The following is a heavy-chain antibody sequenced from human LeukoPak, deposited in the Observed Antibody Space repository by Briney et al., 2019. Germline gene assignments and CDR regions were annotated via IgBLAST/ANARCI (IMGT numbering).Heavy chain of an antibody. V-gene: IGHV3-21*01. CDR2: ISSSSSYI. CDR3: ARDRRNYDSSGYYGSYYYYGMDV. CDR1: GFTFSSYS. Sequence: GGSLRLSCAASGFTFSSYSMNWVRQAPGKGLEWVSSISSSSSYIYYADSVKGRFTISRDNAKNSLYLQMNSLRAEDTAVYYCARDRRNYDSSGYYGSYYYYGMDVWGQGTTVTVSS. J-gene: IGHJ6*02. D-gene: IGHD3-22*01.